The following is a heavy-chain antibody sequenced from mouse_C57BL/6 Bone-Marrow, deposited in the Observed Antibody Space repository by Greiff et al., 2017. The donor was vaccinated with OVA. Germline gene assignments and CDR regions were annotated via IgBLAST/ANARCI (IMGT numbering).Heavy chain of an antibody. D-gene: IGHD3-2*02. J-gene: IGHJ3*01. CDR3: ARKGDSSGYVWFAY. Sequence: QVQLQQSGAELARPGASVKLSCKASGYTFTSYGISWVKQRTGQGLEWIGEIYPRSGNTYYNEKFKGKATLTADKSSSPAYMELRSLTSEDSAVYFCARKGDSSGYVWFAYWGQGTLVTVSA. CDR2: IYPRSGNT. V-gene: IGHV1-81*01. CDR1: GYTFTSYG.